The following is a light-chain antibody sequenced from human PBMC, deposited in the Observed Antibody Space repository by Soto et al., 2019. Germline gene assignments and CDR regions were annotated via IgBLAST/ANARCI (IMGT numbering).Light chain of an antibody. CDR3: QQYHSSLWT. Sequence: EIELTQYPATLSLSPGERATLSCRASQSVNTYLAWYQQKPGQPPRLLIYGASIRATGIPDRFSGSGSGTDFTLTISRLEPEDFAVYYCQQYHSSLWTFGQGTKVDIK. CDR1: QSVNTY. J-gene: IGKJ1*01. CDR2: GAS. V-gene: IGKV3-20*01.